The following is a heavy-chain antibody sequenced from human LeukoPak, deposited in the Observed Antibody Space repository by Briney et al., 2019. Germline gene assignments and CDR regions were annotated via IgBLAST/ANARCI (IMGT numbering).Heavy chain of an antibody. J-gene: IGHJ3*02. CDR3: VKAPSGGSCYPWCDAFDI. D-gene: IGHD2-15*01. CDR2: ISSNGGST. Sequence: GGSLRLSCSASGFTFSSYAMHWARQAPGKGLEYVSAISSNGGSTYYADSVKGRFTISRDNSKNTLYLQMSSLRAEDTAVYYCVKAPSGGSCYPWCDAFDIWGQGTMVTVSS. CDR1: GFTFSSYA. V-gene: IGHV3-64D*06.